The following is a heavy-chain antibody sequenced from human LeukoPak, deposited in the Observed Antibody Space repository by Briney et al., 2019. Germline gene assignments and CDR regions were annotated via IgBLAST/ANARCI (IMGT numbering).Heavy chain of an antibody. Sequence: SETLSLTCTVSGGSISSSSYYWGWIRQPPGKGLEWIGSIYYSGSTYYNPSLKSRVTISVDTSKNQFSLKLSSVTAADTAVYYCARGYGTSHFDIWGQGTMVTVSS. CDR2: IYYSGST. V-gene: IGHV4-39*07. J-gene: IGHJ3*02. CDR3: ARGYGTSHFDI. D-gene: IGHD3/OR15-3a*01. CDR1: GGSISSSSYY.